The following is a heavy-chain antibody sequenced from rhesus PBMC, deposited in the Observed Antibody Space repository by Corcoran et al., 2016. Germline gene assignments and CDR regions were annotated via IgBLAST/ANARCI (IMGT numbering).Heavy chain of an antibody. CDR2: IYGSAGST. D-gene: IGHD3-40*01. CDR3: TRDFDYDFDY. Sequence: QVQLQESGPGLVKPSETLSLTCAVSGYSISSNYWSWIRQPPGKGREWIEYIYGSAGSTHPNPPLKSRVTLSTDTSKNHFSLKLTSVTAADTAVYYCTRDFDYDFDYWGQGVLVTVSS. V-gene: IGHV4-160*01. J-gene: IGHJ4*01. CDR1: GYSISSNY.